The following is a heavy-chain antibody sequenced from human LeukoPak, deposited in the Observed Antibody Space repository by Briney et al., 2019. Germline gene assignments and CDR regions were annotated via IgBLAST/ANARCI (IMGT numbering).Heavy chain of an antibody. D-gene: IGHD3-22*01. CDR3: AKNSGYAFDI. CDR1: GGTFSSYA. V-gene: IGHV1-69*05. J-gene: IGHJ3*02. CDR2: IIPIFGTA. Sequence: SVKVSCKASGGTFSSYAISWVRQAPGQGLEWMGGIIPIFGTANYAQKFQGRVTITTDESTSTAYMELSNLRSEDTAVYYCAKNSGYAFDIWGQGTMVTVSS.